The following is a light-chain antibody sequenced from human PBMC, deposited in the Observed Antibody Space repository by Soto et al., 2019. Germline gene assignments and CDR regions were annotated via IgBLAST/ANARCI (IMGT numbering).Light chain of an antibody. CDR3: QQYNNWPPWT. J-gene: IGKJ1*01. CDR1: QSVSSN. CDR2: GAS. V-gene: IGKV3-15*01. Sequence: EIVMTQAPAPPSVSPGDKATLSCRASQSVSSNLAWYQQKPGQAPRLLIYGASTRATGIPARFSGSGSGTEFTLTISSLQSEDFAVYYCQQYNNWPPWTFGQGTKVDI.